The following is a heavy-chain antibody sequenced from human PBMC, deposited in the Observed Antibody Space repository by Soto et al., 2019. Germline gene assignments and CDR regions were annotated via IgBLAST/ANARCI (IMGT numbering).Heavy chain of an antibody. CDR1: GGSISSSNW. V-gene: IGHV4-4*02. CDR2: IYHSGST. J-gene: IGHJ4*02. Sequence: SATLSLTCAVSGGSISSSNWWSWVRQPPVKGLEWIGEIYHSGSTNYNPSRNSRVTISVDKSKNQFSLKRSSVTAADTAVYYCASITTAWGFEYWAQGTLVTVSS. CDR3: ASITTAWGFEY. D-gene: IGHD4-17*01.